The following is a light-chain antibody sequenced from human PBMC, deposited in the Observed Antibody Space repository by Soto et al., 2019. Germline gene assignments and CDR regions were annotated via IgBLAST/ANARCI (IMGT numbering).Light chain of an antibody. J-gene: IGKJ4*01. CDR3: QESYTAGLT. CDR1: PSIYNS. V-gene: IGKV1-39*01. Sequence: DIRLTQSPSSLSASVGDRVTITCRASPSIYNSLNWYQQQPGKAPELLIYAATSLVRGVSSRFSGGGSGTEFTLTIKSLQPEDFATYYCQESYTAGLTFGGGTKVEIK. CDR2: AAT.